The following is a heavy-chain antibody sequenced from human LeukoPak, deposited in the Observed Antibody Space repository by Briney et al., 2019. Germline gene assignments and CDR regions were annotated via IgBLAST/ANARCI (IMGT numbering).Heavy chain of an antibody. V-gene: IGHV4-34*01. CDR2: SSPTGGI. Sequence: SETLSLTCAVYGGSFSGNYWTLIRQTPGRWLEWIGESSPTGGITGYNPSLKSRVTMSVDTSKNQFSLRLRSVTAADTAVYYCARQIASAGTAGFDFWGQGALVTVSS. CDR3: ARQIASAGTAGFDF. CDR1: GGSFSGNY. D-gene: IGHD6-13*01. J-gene: IGHJ4*02.